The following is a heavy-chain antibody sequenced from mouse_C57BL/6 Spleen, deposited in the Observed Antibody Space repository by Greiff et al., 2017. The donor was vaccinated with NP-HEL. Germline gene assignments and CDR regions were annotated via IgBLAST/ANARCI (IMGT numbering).Heavy chain of an antibody. CDR3: ARALITTVAYFDY. Sequence: EVQLQQSGPELVKPGASVKIPCKASGYTFTDYNMDWVKQSHGKSLEWIGDINPNNGGTIYNQKFKGKATLTVDKSSSTAYMELRSLTSEDTAVYYCARALITTVAYFDYWGQGTTLTVSS. CDR2: INPNNGGT. D-gene: IGHD1-1*01. V-gene: IGHV1-18*01. J-gene: IGHJ2*01. CDR1: GYTFTDYN.